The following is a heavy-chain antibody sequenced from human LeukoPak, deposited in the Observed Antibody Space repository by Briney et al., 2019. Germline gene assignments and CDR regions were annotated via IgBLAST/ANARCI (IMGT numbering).Heavy chain of an antibody. CDR3: ARSGSSTSCSRYY. J-gene: IGHJ4*02. D-gene: IGHD2-2*01. V-gene: IGHV1-46*01. CDR2: INPSGSNT. CDR1: AYTFTNYY. Sequence: ASVKVSRKASAYTFTNYYMHWVRRAAGQGLEWMGIINPSGSNTSYAQKFQGRVTMTRDTSTSTVYMELSSLRSEDTAVYYCARSGSSTSCSRYYWGQGTLVTVAS.